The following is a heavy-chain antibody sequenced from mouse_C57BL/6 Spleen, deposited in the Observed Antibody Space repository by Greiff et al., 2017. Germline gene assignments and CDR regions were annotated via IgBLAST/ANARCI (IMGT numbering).Heavy chain of an antibody. J-gene: IGHJ2*01. D-gene: IGHD1-1*01. Sequence: QVQLQQSGAELVKPGASVKISCKASGYAFSSYWMNWVKQRPGKGLEWIGQIYPGDGDTNYNGKFKGKATLTADKSSSTAYMQLSSLTSEDSAVYCCARGGVATNFDYWGQGTTLTVSS. V-gene: IGHV1-80*01. CDR1: GYAFSSYW. CDR3: ARGGVATNFDY. CDR2: IYPGDGDT.